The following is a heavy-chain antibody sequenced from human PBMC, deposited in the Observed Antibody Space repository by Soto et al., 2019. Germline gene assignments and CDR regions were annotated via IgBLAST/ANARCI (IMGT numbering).Heavy chain of an antibody. D-gene: IGHD6-13*01. CDR1: GGTFSSYA. CDR2: IIPIFGTA. CDR3: ARGTAALNYYYGMDV. Sequence: SVKVSCKASGGTFSSYAISWVRQAPGQGLEWMGGIIPIFGTANYAQKFQGRVTITADESTSTAYMELSSLRSEDTAVYYCARGTAALNYYYGMDVWGPGTTVTVSS. V-gene: IGHV1-69*13. J-gene: IGHJ6*01.